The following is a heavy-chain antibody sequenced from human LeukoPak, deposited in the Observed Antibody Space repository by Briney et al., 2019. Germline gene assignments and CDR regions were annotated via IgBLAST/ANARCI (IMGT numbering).Heavy chain of an antibody. CDR2: IRYDGSNK. CDR3: AKEGPTPYGSYYDY. V-gene: IGHV3-30*02. CDR1: GFTFSSYG. Sequence: GGSLRLSCAASGFTFSSYGMHGVRQAPGKGLEGVAFIRYDGSNKYYADSVKGRFTISRDNSKNTLYLQMNSLRAEDTAVYYCAKEGPTPYGSYYDYWGQGTLVTVSS. D-gene: IGHD1-26*01. J-gene: IGHJ4*02.